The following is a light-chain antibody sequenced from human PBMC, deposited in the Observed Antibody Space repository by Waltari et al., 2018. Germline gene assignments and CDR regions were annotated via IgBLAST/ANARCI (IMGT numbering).Light chain of an antibody. V-gene: IGKV3-20*01. CDR2: GAA. Sequence: VLTHSPGTLSLSPGETATLSCRARERVGNNFLAWYHQKPGQTPRRLIYGAASRATGIPDRFSGSGCGTDFILIISRLEPEDAVVYFCQQYSSSVMYTFGQGTKLEI. CDR3: QQYSSSVMYT. CDR1: ERVGNNF. J-gene: IGKJ2*01.